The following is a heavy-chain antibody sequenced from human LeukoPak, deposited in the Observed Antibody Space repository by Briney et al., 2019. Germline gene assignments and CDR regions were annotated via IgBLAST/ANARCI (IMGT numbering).Heavy chain of an antibody. D-gene: IGHD2-15*01. CDR1: GYTFTSNG. CDR3: ARESPGRSSLFDP. J-gene: IGHJ5*02. V-gene: IGHV1-18*01. CDR2: ISAYNGNT. Sequence: ASVNVSFKASGYTFTSNGISWVRQAPRQGLEWMGWISAYNGNTNYAQKLQGRVTMTTDTSTSTAYMELRSLRSDDTAVYCCARESPGRSSLFDPWGQGTLVTVPS.